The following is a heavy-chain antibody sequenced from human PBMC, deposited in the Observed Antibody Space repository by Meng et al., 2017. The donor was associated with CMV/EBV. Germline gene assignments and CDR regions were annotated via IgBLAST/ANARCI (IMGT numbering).Heavy chain of an antibody. Sequence: GESLKISCAASGFTFSNFSMNWVRQAPGRGLEWVSSIRSSNSYVYYVDSVKGRFTISRDNAKNSLYLQMNSLRAEDTAVYYCARMGYCTNGVCYGMDVWGQGTTVTVSS. CDR1: GFTFSNFS. J-gene: IGHJ6*02. CDR2: IRSSNSYV. CDR3: ARMGYCTNGVCYGMDV. D-gene: IGHD2-8*01. V-gene: IGHV3-21*06.